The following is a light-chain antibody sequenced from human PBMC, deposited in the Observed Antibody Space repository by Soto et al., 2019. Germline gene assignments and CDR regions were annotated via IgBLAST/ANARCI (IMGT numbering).Light chain of an antibody. V-gene: IGLV1-44*01. J-gene: IGLJ2*01. CDR3: AAWDDSLNGPV. Sequence: QSVLTQPPSASGTPGQRVTITCSGSSSNIGSNTVSWYQHLPGTAPKLLIYSDNQRPSGVPDRLSGSKSGTSASLAISGLQSEDEDDYYCAAWDDSLNGPVFGGGTKVTVL. CDR1: SSNIGSNT. CDR2: SDN.